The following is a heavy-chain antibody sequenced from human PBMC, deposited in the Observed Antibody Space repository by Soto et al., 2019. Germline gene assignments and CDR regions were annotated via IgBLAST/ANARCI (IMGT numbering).Heavy chain of an antibody. CDR1: GFTFSTNS. V-gene: IGHV3-23*01. Sequence: EVQLLESGGGLVQPGGSLRLSCAASGFTFSTNSMTWVRQAPGKGLEWVCGISGGGDSTHYADSVKGRFTISRDNSKNMVDLQMNSLPADDTAVYFCSKWDGYGDQWGQGTLVTVSS. D-gene: IGHD5-12*01. CDR3: SKWDGYGDQ. CDR2: ISGGGDST. J-gene: IGHJ5*02.